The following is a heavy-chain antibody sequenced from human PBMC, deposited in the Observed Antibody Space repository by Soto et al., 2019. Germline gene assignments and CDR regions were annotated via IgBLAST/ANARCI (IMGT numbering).Heavy chain of an antibody. CDR3: ARVPPGECSGDCHPYAFDM. J-gene: IGHJ3*02. CDR1: GYTFTGYY. D-gene: IGHD2-21*02. V-gene: IGHV1-2*04. CDR2: INPNSGGP. Sequence: GASVKVSCKASGYTFTGYYVHWVRQAPGQGLEWLGWINPNSGGPTYAQKFQGWVTMTRDTSISTAYMELRRLKSDDTAVYYCARVPPGECSGDCHPYAFDMWGQGTRVTVSS.